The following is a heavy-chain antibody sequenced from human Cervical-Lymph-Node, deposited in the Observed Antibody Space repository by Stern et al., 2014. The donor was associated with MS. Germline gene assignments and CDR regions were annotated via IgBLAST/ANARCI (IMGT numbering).Heavy chain of an antibody. J-gene: IGHJ4*02. CDR1: GGTFSIYG. CDR3: ARAGVGNPGHFDY. Sequence: QMQLVQSGAEVKKPGSSVKVSCKASGGTFSIYGIAWVRQAPGQGLEGMGGIIPMSGTSKYAQNLQGRVTITADTSTSTVHMELSSLRSDDTAVYYCARAGVGNPGHFDYWGQGTLVTVSS. CDR2: IIPMSGTS. D-gene: IGHD1-26*01. V-gene: IGHV1-69*06.